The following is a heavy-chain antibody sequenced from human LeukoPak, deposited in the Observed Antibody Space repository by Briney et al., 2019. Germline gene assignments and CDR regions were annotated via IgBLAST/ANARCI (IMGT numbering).Heavy chain of an antibody. CDR1: GYTFSNYD. CDR3: ARGLRSDY. Sequence: ASVNVSCKASGYTFSNYDINWVRQAPGQGLEWMGWMNPNSGRRVYAQKFQGRVTMTRNSSINTAYMELTSLRSDDTAVYYCARGLRSDYWGQGTLVTVSS. V-gene: IGHV1-8*01. J-gene: IGHJ4*02. CDR2: MNPNSGRR. D-gene: IGHD3-16*02.